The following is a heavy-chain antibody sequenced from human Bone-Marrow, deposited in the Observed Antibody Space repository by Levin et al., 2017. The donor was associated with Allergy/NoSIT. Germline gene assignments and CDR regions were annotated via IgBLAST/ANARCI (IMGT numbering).Heavy chain of an antibody. J-gene: IGHJ4*02. V-gene: IGHV3-7*01. CDR3: ATSRSFDY. Sequence: PGGSLRLSCAASGFAFTSYWMTWVRQAPGKGLEWVANIKQDGSEKYYVDSVKGRFTISRDNAKNSLYLQMNSLRAEDTAVYYCATSRSFDYWGQGTLVTVSS. CDR1: GFAFTSYW. CDR2: IKQDGSEK.